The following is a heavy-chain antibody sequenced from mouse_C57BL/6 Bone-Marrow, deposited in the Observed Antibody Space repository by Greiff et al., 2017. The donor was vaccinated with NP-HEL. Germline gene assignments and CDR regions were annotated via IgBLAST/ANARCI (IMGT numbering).Heavy chain of an antibody. D-gene: IGHD1-1*01. CDR3: ARRDYYGSSYGFAY. CDR2: INPYNGDT. CDR1: GYSFTGYF. J-gene: IGHJ3*01. V-gene: IGHV1-20*01. Sequence: EVNLVESGPELVKPGDSVKISCKASGYSFTGYFMNWVMQSHGKSLEWIGRINPYNGDTFYNQKFKGKATLTVDKSSSTAHMELRSLTSEDSAVYYCARRDYYGSSYGFAYWGQGTLGTVSA.